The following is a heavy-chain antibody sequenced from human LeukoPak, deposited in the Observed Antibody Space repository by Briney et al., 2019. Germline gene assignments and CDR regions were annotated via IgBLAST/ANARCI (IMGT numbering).Heavy chain of an antibody. V-gene: IGHV3-23*01. CDR1: GITFSSYA. J-gene: IGHJ6*03. CDR2: ITSSSGTT. CDR3: AKVYGDRAKYMDV. D-gene: IGHD4-17*01. Sequence: GGSLRLSCAASGITFSSYAMSWVRQAPGKGLEWVSAITSSSGTTYYADSVKGRFTISRDNAKNSLYLQMNSLRAEDTAVYYCAKVYGDRAKYMDVWGKGTTVTVSS.